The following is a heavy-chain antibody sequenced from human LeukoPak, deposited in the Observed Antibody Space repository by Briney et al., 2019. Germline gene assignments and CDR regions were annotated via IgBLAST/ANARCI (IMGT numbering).Heavy chain of an antibody. CDR1: GYTFTSYG. CDR2: ISAYNGNT. J-gene: IGHJ6*02. CDR3: ARDLSSYDSSGYPRDGMDV. V-gene: IGHV1-18*01. Sequence: ASVKVSCKASGYTFTSYGISWVRQAPGQGLEWMGWISAYNGNTNYAQKLQGRVTMTTDTSTSTAYMELSSLRSEDTAVYYCARDLSSYDSSGYPRDGMDVWGQGTTVTVSS. D-gene: IGHD3-22*01.